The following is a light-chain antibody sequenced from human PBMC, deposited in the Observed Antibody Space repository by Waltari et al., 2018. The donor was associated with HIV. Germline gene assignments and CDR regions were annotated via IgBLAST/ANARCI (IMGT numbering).Light chain of an antibody. V-gene: IGKV1-12*01. J-gene: IGKJ2*01. Sequence: DIQMTQSPSAAPASVGDRVTIICRASQDISYRLVWYQQKPGKAPKLLIFAASNLPSGVPSRFSGSGYGTDFTLTISSLQPEDFGAYYCQQANSFPYTFGQGTKLEIK. CDR3: QQANSFPYT. CDR2: AAS. CDR1: QDISYR.